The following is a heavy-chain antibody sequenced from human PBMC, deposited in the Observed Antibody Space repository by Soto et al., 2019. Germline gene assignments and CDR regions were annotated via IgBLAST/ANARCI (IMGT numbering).Heavy chain of an antibody. J-gene: IGHJ4*02. V-gene: IGHV4-4*02. CDR2: VYHSGST. Sequence: QVQLQESGPGLVKPSETLSLTCDVSGDSISSPTWWTWVRQPPGKGLEWIGEVYHSGSTNYNSSLKSRVTRSVDKSTTQFSLRLTSVTAADTAVYYCATRAPIDGDPYWGQGTLVTVSP. CDR1: GDSISSPTW. D-gene: IGHD4-17*01. CDR3: ATRAPIDGDPY.